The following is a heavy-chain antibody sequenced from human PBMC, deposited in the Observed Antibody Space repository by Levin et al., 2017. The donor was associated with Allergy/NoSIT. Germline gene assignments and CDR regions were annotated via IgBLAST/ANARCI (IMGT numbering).Heavy chain of an antibody. V-gene: IGHV3-23*01. CDR3: AKAGYCSSTSCEKWAFDI. J-gene: IGHJ3*02. Sequence: SCAASGFTFSTYAMGWVRQAPGKGLEWVAGISNGGDRTYYADSVKGRFTISRDNSKNTLYLQMNSLRAEDTAVYYCAKAGYCSSTSCEKWAFDIWGQGTMVTVSS. CDR1: GFTFSTYA. CDR2: ISNGGDRT. D-gene: IGHD2-2*01.